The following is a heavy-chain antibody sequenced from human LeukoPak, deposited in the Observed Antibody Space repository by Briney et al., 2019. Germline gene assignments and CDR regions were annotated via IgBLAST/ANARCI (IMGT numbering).Heavy chain of an antibody. CDR2: IYYSVST. CDR3: ARQGTFDY. Sequence: PSETLSLTCTVSGGSTSSSRYYSGWIRHPPGKGLEWIGRIYYSVSTYYNPSLKSRVTISVDKSKHHFSLKLSSVTAADTDVYYCARQGTFDYWGQGTLVTVSS. J-gene: IGHJ4*02. V-gene: IGHV4-39*07. CDR1: GGSTSSSRYY.